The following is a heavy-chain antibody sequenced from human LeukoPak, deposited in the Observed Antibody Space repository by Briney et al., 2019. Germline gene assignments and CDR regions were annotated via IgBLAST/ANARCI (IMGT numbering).Heavy chain of an antibody. D-gene: IGHD3-10*01. CDR3: ARVSGSYYYGSGSYYKVDY. J-gene: IGHJ4*02. Sequence: GASVKVSCKASGYTFTGYYMHWVRQAPRQGLEWMGRINPNSGGTNYAQKFQGRVTMTRDTSISTAYMELSRLRSDDTAVYYCARVSGSYYYGSGSYYKVDYWGQGTLVTVSS. V-gene: IGHV1-2*06. CDR2: INPNSGGT. CDR1: GYTFTGYY.